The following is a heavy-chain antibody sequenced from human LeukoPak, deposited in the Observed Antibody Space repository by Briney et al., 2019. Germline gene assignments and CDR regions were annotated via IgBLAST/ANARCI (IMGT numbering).Heavy chain of an antibody. J-gene: IGHJ3*02. CDR2: IIWNVGST. CDR3: ARHSPYCSSTSCYISHDAFDI. CDR1: GFTSDDYG. Sequence: PGGSLRLSCAASGFTSDDYGMSGVRQAPGKGLEWGSGIIWNVGSTGYADSVTGPYTISRDNDKTSLYLQINSLRAEDTALYYCARHSPYCSSTSCYISHDAFDIWGQGTMVTVSS. D-gene: IGHD2-2*02. V-gene: IGHV3-20*04.